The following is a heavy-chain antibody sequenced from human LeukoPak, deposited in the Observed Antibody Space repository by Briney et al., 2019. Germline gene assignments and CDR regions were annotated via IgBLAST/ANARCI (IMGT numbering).Heavy chain of an antibody. CDR1: GGSIGSGGYY. Sequence: SETLSLTCTVSGGSIGSGGYYWSWIRQHPGKGLEWIGYIYYSGSTYYNPSLKSRVTISVDTSKNQFSLKLSSVTAADTAVYYCARGPYCSSTSCYYPYWGQGTLVTVSS. D-gene: IGHD2-2*01. V-gene: IGHV4-31*03. J-gene: IGHJ4*02. CDR2: IYYSGST. CDR3: ARGPYCSSTSCYYPY.